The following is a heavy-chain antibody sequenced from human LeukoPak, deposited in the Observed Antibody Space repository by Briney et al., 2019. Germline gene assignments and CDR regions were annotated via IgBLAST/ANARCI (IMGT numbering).Heavy chain of an antibody. CDR3: ARGSEREVNDYGDPYYFDY. Sequence: SEXLSLTCSVSDGSISGTPYFWGWFRQPPGKGPEWIGNIHYTGIVYYSPSLQSRVTISVDTSKNQFSLKLSSVTAADTAVYYCARGSEREVNDYGDPYYFDYWGQGTLVTVSS. D-gene: IGHD4-17*01. J-gene: IGHJ4*02. CDR1: DGSISGTPYF. V-gene: IGHV4-39*07. CDR2: IHYTGIV.